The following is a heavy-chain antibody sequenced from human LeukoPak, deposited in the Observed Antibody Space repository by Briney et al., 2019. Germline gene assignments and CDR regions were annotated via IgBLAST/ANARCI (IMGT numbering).Heavy chain of an antibody. J-gene: IGHJ5*02. D-gene: IGHD3-22*01. CDR2: IYYSGST. CDR3: ARLYDSSGDTTWLDP. CDR1: GGSISGHY. Sequence: SETLSLTCTVSGGSISGHYWSWIRQPPGKGLEWIGYIYYSGSTKYNPSLKSRVTISVDTSESQFSLKLSSVTAADTAVYYCARLYDSSGDTTWLDPWGQGTLVTVSS. V-gene: IGHV4-59*11.